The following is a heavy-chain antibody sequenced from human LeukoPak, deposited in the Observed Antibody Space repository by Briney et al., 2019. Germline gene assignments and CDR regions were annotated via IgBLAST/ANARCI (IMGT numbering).Heavy chain of an antibody. J-gene: IGHJ4*02. CDR2: ISSSSNYI. CDR3: ARDPGYCSGGSCSPFSDY. V-gene: IGHV3-21*01. D-gene: IGHD2-15*01. Sequence: GGSLRLSCAASGFTFSSYSMNWVRQAPGKGLEWVSSISSSSNYIYYADSMKGRFTISRDNAKNSLYLQMNSLRAEDTAVYYCARDPGYCSGGSCSPFSDYWGQGTLVTVSS. CDR1: GFTFSSYS.